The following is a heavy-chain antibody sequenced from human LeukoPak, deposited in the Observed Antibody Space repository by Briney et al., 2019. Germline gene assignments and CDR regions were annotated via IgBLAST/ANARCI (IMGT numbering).Heavy chain of an antibody. J-gene: IGHJ2*01. CDR2: IVVGSGNT. Sequence: SVKVSCKASGFTFTSSAVQWVRQSRGQRLEWIGWIVVGSGNTNYAQKFQERVTITRDMSTSTAYMELSSLRSEDTAVYYCAADNWNHCYFDLWGRGTLVTVSS. CDR3: AADNWNHCYFDL. CDR1: GFTFTSSA. D-gene: IGHD1-1*01. V-gene: IGHV1-58*01.